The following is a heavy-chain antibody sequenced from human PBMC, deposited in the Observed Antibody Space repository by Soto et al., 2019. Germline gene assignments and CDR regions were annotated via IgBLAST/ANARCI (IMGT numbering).Heavy chain of an antibody. Sequence: AASVKVSCKASGYTFTSHGVSWLRQAPGQGLEWLGWISTYSGIRNYARKFQDRVTMGSDTSTSTVYMELRSLTSNDTAMYYCARDPSTSRFDYWGQGTLVTVSS. CDR2: ISTYSGIR. V-gene: IGHV1-18*01. CDR3: ARDPSTSRFDY. J-gene: IGHJ4*02. D-gene: IGHD2-2*01. CDR1: GYTFTSHG.